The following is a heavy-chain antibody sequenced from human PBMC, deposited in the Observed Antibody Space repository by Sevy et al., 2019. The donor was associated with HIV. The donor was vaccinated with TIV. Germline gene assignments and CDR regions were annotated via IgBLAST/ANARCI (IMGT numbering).Heavy chain of an antibody. CDR3: AKDISIVVVPAAMFDY. Sequence: GESLKISCAASGFTFSSYAMSWVRQAPGKGLEWVSAISGSGGSTYYADSVKGRFTISRDNSKNTLYLQMNSLRAEDTAVYYCAKDISIVVVPAAMFDYWGQGTLVTVSS. D-gene: IGHD2-2*01. V-gene: IGHV3-23*01. J-gene: IGHJ4*02. CDR1: GFTFSSYA. CDR2: ISGSGGST.